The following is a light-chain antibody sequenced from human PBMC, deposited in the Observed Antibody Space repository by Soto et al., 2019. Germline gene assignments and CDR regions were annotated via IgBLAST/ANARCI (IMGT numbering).Light chain of an antibody. V-gene: IGKV1-9*01. CDR2: AAS. CDR1: QGISSY. J-gene: IGKJ2*01. Sequence: DIQLTQSPSFLSASVGDRVTITCRASQGISSYLAWYQQKPGKAPKLLIYAASTLQSGVPARYSSSGSGTEFTLTISRLQPEDVATYYCQQLNSYPPTFGQGTKLEIK. CDR3: QQLNSYPPT.